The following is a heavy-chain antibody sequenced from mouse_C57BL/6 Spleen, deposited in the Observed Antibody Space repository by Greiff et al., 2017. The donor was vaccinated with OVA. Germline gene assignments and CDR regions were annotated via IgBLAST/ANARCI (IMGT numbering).Heavy chain of an antibody. Sequence: QVHVKQSGPELVKPGASVKISCKASGYSFTSYYIHWVKQRPGQGLEWIGWIYPGSGNTKYNEKFKGKATLTADTSSSTAYMQLSSLTSEDSAVYYCALNYGSSPYYFDYWGQGTTLTVSS. D-gene: IGHD1-1*01. CDR2: IYPGSGNT. V-gene: IGHV1-66*01. CDR3: ALNYGSSPYYFDY. CDR1: GYSFTSYY. J-gene: IGHJ2*01.